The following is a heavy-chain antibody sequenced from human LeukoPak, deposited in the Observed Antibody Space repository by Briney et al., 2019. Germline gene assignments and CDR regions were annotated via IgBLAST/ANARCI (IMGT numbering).Heavy chain of an antibody. V-gene: IGHV1-69*05. D-gene: IGHD1-1*01. J-gene: IGHJ6*03. CDR3: GPQPAYYYYYMDV. Sequence: SVKVSCKASGGTFSNYAISWVRQAPGQGLEWMGGIIPMFGPASSAQKFQGRVTITTDDSTSTVYMELSSLTSEDTAVYSIGPQPAYYYYYMDVWGKGTTVTVSS. CDR2: IIPMFGPA. CDR1: GGTFSNYA.